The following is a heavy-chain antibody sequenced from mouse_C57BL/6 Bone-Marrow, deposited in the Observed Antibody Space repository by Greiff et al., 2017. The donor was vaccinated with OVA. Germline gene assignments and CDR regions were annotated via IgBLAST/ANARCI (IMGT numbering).Heavy chain of an antibody. J-gene: IGHJ2*01. V-gene: IGHV1-31*01. D-gene: IGHD1-1*01. Sequence: EVQLQQSGPELVKPGASVKISCKASGYSFTGYYMHWVKQSHGNILDWIGYIYPYNGVSSYNQKFKGKATLTVDKSSSTAYMELRSLTSEDSAVYYCAIAPLTTVVAGGFDYWGQGTTLTVSS. CDR2: IYPYNGVS. CDR1: GYSFTGYY. CDR3: AIAPLTTVVAGGFDY.